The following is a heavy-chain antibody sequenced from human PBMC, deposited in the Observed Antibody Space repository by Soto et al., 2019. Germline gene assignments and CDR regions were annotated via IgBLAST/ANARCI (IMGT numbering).Heavy chain of an antibody. J-gene: IGHJ6*02. CDR3: ASGGYYYPYYYGMDV. Sequence: GGSLRLSCAASGFTFSSYWMSWVRQAPGKGLEWVSYISSSSSTIYYANSVKGRFTISRDNAKNSLYLQMNSLRDEDTAVYYCASGGYYYPYYYGMDVWGQGTTVTVSS. CDR1: GFTFSSYW. CDR2: ISSSSSTI. D-gene: IGHD3-22*01. V-gene: IGHV3-48*02.